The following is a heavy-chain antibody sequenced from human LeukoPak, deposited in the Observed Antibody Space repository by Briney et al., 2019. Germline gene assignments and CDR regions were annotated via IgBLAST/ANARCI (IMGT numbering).Heavy chain of an antibody. CDR2: INPSGGST. V-gene: IGHV1-46*01. Sequence: ASVKVSCKASGYTFTSYYMHWVRQAPGQGLEWMGIINPSGGSTSYAQKFQGRVTMTRDTSTSTVYMKLSSLRSEDTAVYYCARDPYSSSSPTYFDYWGQGTLVTVSS. D-gene: IGHD6-6*01. CDR1: GYTFTSYY. CDR3: ARDPYSSSSPTYFDY. J-gene: IGHJ4*02.